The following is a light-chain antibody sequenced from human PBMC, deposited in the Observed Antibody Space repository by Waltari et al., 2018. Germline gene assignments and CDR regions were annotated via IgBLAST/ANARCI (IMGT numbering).Light chain of an antibody. CDR3: QQYVRFPVS. CDR2: EAS. CDR1: QSGVKF. Sequence: EIGLTQSPGTLSLSPGGRGTLSCQARQSGVKFLAWYQKKPGQAPRLLTYEASSRATGIPDRFSGSGFGTDFSLTISRLEAEDVAVYYCQQYVRFPVSFGQGTKVGIK. V-gene: IGKV3-20*01. J-gene: IGKJ1*01.